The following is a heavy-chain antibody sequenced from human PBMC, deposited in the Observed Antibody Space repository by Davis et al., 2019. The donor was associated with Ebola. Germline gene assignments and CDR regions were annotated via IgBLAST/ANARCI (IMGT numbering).Heavy chain of an antibody. J-gene: IGHJ4*02. V-gene: IGHV3-30*12. D-gene: IGHD3-16*01. CDR1: GFTFSSYG. Sequence: GESLKISCAASGFTFSSYGMHWVRQAPGKGLEWVAVISYDGSNKYYADSVKGRFTISRDNSKNTLYLQMNSLRAEDTAVYYCAKVRYGGFDYWGQGTLVTVSS. CDR2: ISYDGSNK. CDR3: AKVRYGGFDY.